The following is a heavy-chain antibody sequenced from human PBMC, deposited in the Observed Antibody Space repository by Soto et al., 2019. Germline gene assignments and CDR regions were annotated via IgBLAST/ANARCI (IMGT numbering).Heavy chain of an antibody. CDR2: TIPMFGTT. CDR1: GGTFNSYA. J-gene: IGHJ6*02. Sequence: QVQLVQSGAEVKKPESSVRVSCKASGGTFNSYAITWVRQAPGQGLEWMGGTIPMFGTTNYAEKFQGRDTITADESTSTAYMELSSLRSEDTAVYYCRRCGIRYHSIGYYLGIDGMDVWGQGTTVIVSS. CDR3: RRCGIRYHSIGYYLGIDGMDV. D-gene: IGHD3-22*01. V-gene: IGHV1-69*12.